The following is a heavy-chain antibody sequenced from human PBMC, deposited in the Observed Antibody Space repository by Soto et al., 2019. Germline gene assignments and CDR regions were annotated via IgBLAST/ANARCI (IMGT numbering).Heavy chain of an antibody. V-gene: IGHV3-33*01. CDR1: GFTFSSYV. CDR3: ARALTKGFIVATWLDY. Sequence: PGGSLRLSCAASGFTFSSYVMHWVRQAPDKELEQVAVIWYDGSNKYYADYVKGRFTISRDNSKNKLYLQMNSLRAEDTAVYYCARALTKGFIVATWLDYWGQGTLVTVSS. CDR2: IWYDGSNK. D-gene: IGHD5-12*01. J-gene: IGHJ4*02.